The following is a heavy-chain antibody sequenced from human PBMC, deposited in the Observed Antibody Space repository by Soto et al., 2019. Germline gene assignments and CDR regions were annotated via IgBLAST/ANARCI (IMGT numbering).Heavy chain of an antibody. CDR3: ARDGSGSYFQYYYYYGMDV. CDR2: ISSSSSYI. D-gene: IGHD1-26*01. Sequence: GGSLRLSCAASGFTFSSYSMNWVRQAPGKGLEWVSSISSSSSYIYYADSVKGRFTISRDNAKNSLYLQMNSLRAEVTAVYYCARDGSGSYFQYYYYYGMDVWGQGTTVTVSS. V-gene: IGHV3-21*01. CDR1: GFTFSSYS. J-gene: IGHJ6*02.